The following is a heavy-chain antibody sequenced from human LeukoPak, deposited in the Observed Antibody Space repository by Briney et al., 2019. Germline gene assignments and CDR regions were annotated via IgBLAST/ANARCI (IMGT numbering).Heavy chain of an antibody. V-gene: IGHV4-59*01. CDR3: ARVSYDILTGYPNWFDP. CDR2: IYYSGST. Sequence: PETLSLTCTVSGGSISSYYWSWTRQPPGKGLEWIGYIYYSGSTNYNPSLKSRVTISVDTSKNQFSLKLSSVTAADTAVYYCARVSYDILTGYPNWFDPWGQGTLVTVSS. J-gene: IGHJ5*02. CDR1: GGSISSYY. D-gene: IGHD3-9*01.